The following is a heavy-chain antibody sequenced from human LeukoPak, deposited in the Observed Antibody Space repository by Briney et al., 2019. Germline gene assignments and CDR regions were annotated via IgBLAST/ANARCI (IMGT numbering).Heavy chain of an antibody. V-gene: IGHV3-23*01. CDR1: GFTFSSYA. D-gene: IGHD3-22*01. Sequence: GGPLRLSCAASGFTFSSYAMSWVRQAPGKGLEWVSAISGSGGSTYYADSVKGRFTISRDNSKNTLYLQMNSLRAEDTAVYYCAKGPYYYDSSGYYYWGQGTLVTVSS. CDR3: AKGPYYYDSSGYYY. CDR2: ISGSGGST. J-gene: IGHJ4*02.